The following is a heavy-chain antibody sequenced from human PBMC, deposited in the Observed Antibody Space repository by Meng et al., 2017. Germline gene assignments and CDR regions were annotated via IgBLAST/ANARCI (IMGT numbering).Heavy chain of an antibody. V-gene: IGHV1-3*01. Sequence: QAQLVQSGAEVKKPGASVKVSCKASGYTFTTYAIHWVRQASGQRLEWMGWINAGNSDTKYSQKLQGRVTITRDTSASTVYMEVSSLRSEDTGVYYCARAIAVSGTGRFDYWGQGTLVTVSS. CDR1: GYTFTTYA. D-gene: IGHD6-19*01. J-gene: IGHJ4*02. CDR3: ARAIAVSGTGRFDY. CDR2: INAGNSDT.